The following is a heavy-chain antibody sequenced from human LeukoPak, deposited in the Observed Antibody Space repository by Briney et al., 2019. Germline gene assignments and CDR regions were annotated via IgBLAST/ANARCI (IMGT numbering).Heavy chain of an antibody. V-gene: IGHV1-24*01. J-gene: IGHJ6*02. D-gene: IGHD2-2*01. CDR2: FDPEDGET. CDR3: ARGPEDCSSTSCYPARRHYYYGMDV. CDR1: GYTLTELS. Sequence: ASVTVSCTVSGYTLTELSMHWVRQAPGRGLEWMGGFDPEDGETIYAQKFQGRVTMTEDTSTDTAYMELSSLRSEDTAVYYCARGPEDCSSTSCYPARRHYYYGMDVWGQGTTVTVSS.